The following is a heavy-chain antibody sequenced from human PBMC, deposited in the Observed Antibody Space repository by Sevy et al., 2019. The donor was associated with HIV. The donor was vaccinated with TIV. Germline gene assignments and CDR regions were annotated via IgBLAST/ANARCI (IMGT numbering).Heavy chain of an antibody. CDR2: IWYDGTDK. J-gene: IGHJ4*02. CDR3: AKDYMLNLWRGYFDS. D-gene: IGHD3-3*01. Sequence: GGSLRLSCATSGFIFSNYAMHWIRQAPGKGLEWVAVIWYDGTDKYYADSVQGRFTISRDNSKNTLFLVMNSLRAEDTAVYYCAKDYMLNLWRGYFDSWGQGTLVTVSS. V-gene: IGHV3-33*06. CDR1: GFIFSNYA.